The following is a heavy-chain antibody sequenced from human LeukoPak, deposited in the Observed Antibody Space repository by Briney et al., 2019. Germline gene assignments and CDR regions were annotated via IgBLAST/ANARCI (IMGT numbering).Heavy chain of an antibody. CDR1: GFTFSSYA. D-gene: IGHD1-20*01. J-gene: IGHJ4*02. V-gene: IGHV3-23*01. CDR3: AIQSPRITGTTDPIKDY. CDR2: ISGSGGST. Sequence: GGSLRLSCAASGFTFSSYAMSWVRQAPGKGLEWVSSISGSGGSTYYADSGKGRFTISRDNSKNTLYLQMNSLRAEDTAVYYCAIQSPRITGTTDPIKDYWGQGTLVTVSS.